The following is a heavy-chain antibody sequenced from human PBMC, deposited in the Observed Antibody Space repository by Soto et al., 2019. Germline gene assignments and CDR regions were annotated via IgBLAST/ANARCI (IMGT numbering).Heavy chain of an antibody. D-gene: IGHD3-3*01. V-gene: IGHV4-59*01. J-gene: IGHJ3*02. CDR1: GGSISSYY. Sequence: QVQLQESGPGLVKPSETLSLTCTVSGGSISSYYWSWIRQPPGKGLEWIGYIYYSGSTNYNPSLNSRVTISVDTSKNPFSLKLSSVTAADTAVYYCASVRHELEWDDAFDIWGQGTMVTVSS. CDR2: IYYSGST. CDR3: ASVRHELEWDDAFDI.